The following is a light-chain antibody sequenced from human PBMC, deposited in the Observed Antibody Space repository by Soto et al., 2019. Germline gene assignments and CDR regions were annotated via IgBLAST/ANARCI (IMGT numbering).Light chain of an antibody. CDR3: AAWDDSLSGQWV. CDR2: SNH. V-gene: IGLV1-47*02. Sequence: QSVLIQPPSASGTPGQSVTISCSGSKSNVGNNYVYWYQQVPGRAPKLLIYSNHQRPSGVPGRFSASKSGTSGSLTVNGLRSEDEAEYYCAAWDDSLSGQWVFGGGTKLTVL. CDR1: KSNVGNNY. J-gene: IGLJ3*02.